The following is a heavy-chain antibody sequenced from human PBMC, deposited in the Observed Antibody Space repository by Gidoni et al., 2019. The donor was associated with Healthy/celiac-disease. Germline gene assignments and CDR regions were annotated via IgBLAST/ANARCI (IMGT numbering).Heavy chain of an antibody. CDR3: ATLPREITMVRGVMAFDY. J-gene: IGHJ4*02. D-gene: IGHD3-10*01. V-gene: IGHV1-69-2*01. Sequence: EVQLVQSGAEVKKPGATVKISCKVSGYTFTDYYMHWVQQAPGKGLEWMGLVDPEDGETIYAEKFQGRVTITADTSTDTAYMELSSLRSEDTAVYYCATLPREITMVRGVMAFDYWGQGTLVTVSS. CDR2: VDPEDGET. CDR1: GYTFTDYY.